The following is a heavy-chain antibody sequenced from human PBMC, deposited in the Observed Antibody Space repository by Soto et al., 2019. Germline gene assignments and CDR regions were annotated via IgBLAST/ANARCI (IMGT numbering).Heavy chain of an antibody. CDR2: ISSCSSYI. CDR3: ARIQLGYDAFDI. D-gene: IGHD6-6*01. J-gene: IGHJ3*02. CDR1: GFTFTTYG. Sequence: GGSLRLSCAASGFTFTTYGINWVRQAPGKGLEWISYISSCSSYINYADSVKGRFTISRDNAKNSLYLQMNSLRAEDTAVSYCARIQLGYDAFDIWGQGTMVTVSS. V-gene: IGHV3-21*05.